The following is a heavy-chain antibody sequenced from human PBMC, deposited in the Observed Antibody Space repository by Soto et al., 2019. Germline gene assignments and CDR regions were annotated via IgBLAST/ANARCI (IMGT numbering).Heavy chain of an antibody. V-gene: IGHV4-31*03. CDR2: IYYSGST. Sequence: QVQLQESGPGLVKPSQTLSLTCTVSGGSISSGGYYWSWIRQHPGKGLEWIGYIYYSGSTYYNPSLKSRVTISVNPSKNQFSLKLSSVTAADTAVYYCASIVSSAHGEFSDWGQGTLVTVSS. D-gene: IGHD3-10*01. J-gene: IGHJ4*02. CDR3: ASIVSSAHGEFSD. CDR1: GGSISSGGYY.